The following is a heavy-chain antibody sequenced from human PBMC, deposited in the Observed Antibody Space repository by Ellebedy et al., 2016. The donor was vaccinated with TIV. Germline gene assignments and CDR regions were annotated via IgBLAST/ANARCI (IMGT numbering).Heavy chain of an antibody. CDR3: AKDQVFGVASIRNYYYYGMDV. Sequence: GESLKISXAASGFTFSSYGMHWVRQAPGKGLEWVAVISYDGSNKYYADSVKGRFTISRDNSKNTLYLQMNSLRAEDTAVYYCAKDQVFGVASIRNYYYYGMDVWGQGTTVTVSS. CDR1: GFTFSSYG. V-gene: IGHV3-30*18. D-gene: IGHD3-3*01. CDR2: ISYDGSNK. J-gene: IGHJ6*02.